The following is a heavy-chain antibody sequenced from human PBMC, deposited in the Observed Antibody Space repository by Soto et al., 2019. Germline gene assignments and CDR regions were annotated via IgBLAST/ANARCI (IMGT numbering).Heavy chain of an antibody. V-gene: IGHV4-39*01. D-gene: IGHD2-15*01. CDR3: ASYPPGYCSGGSCYGKGFDP. CDR1: GGSISSSIYY. CDR2: IYYSGST. J-gene: IGHJ5*02. Sequence: PSETLSLTCTVSGGSISSSIYYWGWIRHPPGKGLEWIGSIYYSGSTYYNPSLKSRVTISVDTSKNQFSLKLSSVTAADTAVYYCASYPPGYCSGGSCYGKGFDPWGQGTLVTVSS.